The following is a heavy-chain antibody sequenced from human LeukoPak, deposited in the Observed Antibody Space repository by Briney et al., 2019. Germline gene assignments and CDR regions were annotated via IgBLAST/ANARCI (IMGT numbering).Heavy chain of an antibody. D-gene: IGHD4-17*01. V-gene: IGHV4-30-2*01. J-gene: IGHJ6*02. Sequence: SETLSLTCAVSGVSISSGGYSWSWIRQPPGKGLEWIGYIYHSGSTYYNPSLKSRVTISVDRSKNQFSLKLSSVTAADTAVYYCARGYMSDHGDYDYYYYGMDVWGQGTTVTVSS. CDR3: ARGYMSDHGDYDYYYYGMDV. CDR2: IYHSGST. CDR1: GVSISSGGYS.